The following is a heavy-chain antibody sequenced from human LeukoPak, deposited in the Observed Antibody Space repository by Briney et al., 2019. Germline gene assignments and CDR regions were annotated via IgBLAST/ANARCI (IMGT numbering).Heavy chain of an antibody. V-gene: IGHV4-31*03. D-gene: IGHD5-18*01. J-gene: IGHJ6*02. Sequence: PSQTLSLTCSVSGGSISSNNHYWNWIRQLPGKGLEWIGSSYYSGSTYYNPSLKSRVTTSVDTSKNQFSLRLSSVTDADTAVYYCGRLGLYSYGPMDVWGQATTVTVSS. CDR2: SYYSGST. CDR3: GRLGLYSYGPMDV. CDR1: GGSISSNNHY.